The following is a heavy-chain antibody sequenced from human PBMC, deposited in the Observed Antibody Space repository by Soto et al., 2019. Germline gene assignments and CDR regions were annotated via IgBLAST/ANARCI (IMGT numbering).Heavy chain of an antibody. Sequence: SETLSLTCPVSGGSISSYYWSWIRQPPGKGLEWIGYIYYSGSTNYNPSLKSRVTISIDTSKTQFSLKLSSVTAADTAVYYCARGLTAAGTLDYWGQGTLVTVSS. J-gene: IGHJ4*02. V-gene: IGHV4-59*01. CDR3: ARGLTAAGTLDY. CDR1: GGSISSYY. D-gene: IGHD6-13*01. CDR2: IYYSGST.